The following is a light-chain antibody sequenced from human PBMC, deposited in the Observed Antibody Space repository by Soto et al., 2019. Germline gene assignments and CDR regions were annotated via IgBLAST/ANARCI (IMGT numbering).Light chain of an antibody. J-gene: IGKJ5*01. CDR1: QSVAGN. CDR2: GVS. Sequence: EIVMTHSPATLSVSPCEAATLSSSASQSVAGNLAWYQQKPGQPPRLLIYGVSTRATGVPARFSGSGSGTDFTLTISRLEPEDFALYYCQHYVERSPITFGQGTRLEIK. V-gene: IGKV3-15*01. CDR3: QHYVERSPIT.